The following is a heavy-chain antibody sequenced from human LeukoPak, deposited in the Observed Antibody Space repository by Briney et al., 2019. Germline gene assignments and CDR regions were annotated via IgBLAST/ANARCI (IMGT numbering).Heavy chain of an antibody. CDR2: ISYDGSNK. CDR1: GFTFSSYA. J-gene: IGHJ4*02. D-gene: IGHD7-27*01. CDR3: AKGPLGPGY. V-gene: IGHV3-30-3*01. Sequence: PGGSLRLSCAASGFTFSSYAMHWVRQAPGKGLEWVAVISYDGSNKYYADSVKGRFTISRDNSKNTLYLQMNSLRAEDTAVYYCAKGPLGPGYWGQGTLVTVSS.